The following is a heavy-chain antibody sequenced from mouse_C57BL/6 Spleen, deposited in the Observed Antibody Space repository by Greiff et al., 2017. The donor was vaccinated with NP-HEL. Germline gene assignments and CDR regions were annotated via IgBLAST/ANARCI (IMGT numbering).Heavy chain of an antibody. J-gene: IGHJ4*01. D-gene: IGHD2-2*01. CDR3: ARRYYGYDGGYAMDY. CDR2: ISSGSSTI. V-gene: IGHV5-17*01. Sequence: EVQRVESGGGLVKPGGSLKLSCAASGFTFSDYGMHWVRQAPEKGLEWVAYISSGSSTIYYADTVKGRFTISRDNAKNTLFLQMTSLRSEDTAMYYCARRYYGYDGGYAMDYWGQGTSVTVSS. CDR1: GFTFSDYG.